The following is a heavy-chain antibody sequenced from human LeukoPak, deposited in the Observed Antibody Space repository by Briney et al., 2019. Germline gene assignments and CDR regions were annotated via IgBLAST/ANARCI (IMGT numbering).Heavy chain of an antibody. D-gene: IGHD3-22*01. CDR1: GFTFSSYA. J-gene: IGHJ4*02. V-gene: IGHV3-30-3*01. Sequence: GGSLRLSCAASGFTFSSYAMHWVRQAPGKGLEWVAVISYDGSNKYYADSVKGRFTISRDNSKNTLYLQMNSLRAEDTAVYYCARDPGGESSGPFSDFWGQGTLVTVSS. CDR3: ARDPGGESSGPFSDF. CDR2: ISYDGSNK.